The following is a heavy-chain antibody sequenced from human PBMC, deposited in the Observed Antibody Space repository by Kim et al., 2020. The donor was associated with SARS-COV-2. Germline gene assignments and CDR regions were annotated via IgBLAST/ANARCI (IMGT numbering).Heavy chain of an antibody. CDR1: GGSISSGGYY. J-gene: IGHJ6*02. D-gene: IGHD3-3*01. Sequence: SETLSLTCTVSGGSISSGGYYWSWIRQHPGKGLEWIGYIYYSGSTYYNPSLKSRVTISVDTSKNQFSLKLSSVTAADTAVYYCARAHRTIFGVVEYMDVWGQGTTVTFS. CDR3: ARAHRTIFGVVEYMDV. CDR2: IYYSGST. V-gene: IGHV4-31*03.